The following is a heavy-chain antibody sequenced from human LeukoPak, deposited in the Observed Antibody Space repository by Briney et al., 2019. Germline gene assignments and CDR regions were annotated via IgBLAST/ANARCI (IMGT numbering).Heavy chain of an antibody. CDR1: GYSFTSYW. V-gene: IGHV5-51*01. D-gene: IGHD6-13*01. J-gene: IGHJ6*03. CDR3: TRHSGGSNYYYYYYMDV. Sequence: GESLKISCKGSGYSFTSYWIGWVRQMPRKGLEWMGIIYPGDSDTRYSPSFQGQVTISADKSISTAYLQWSSLKASGTAMYYCTRHSGGSNYYYYYYMDVWGKGTTVTVSS. CDR2: IYPGDSDT.